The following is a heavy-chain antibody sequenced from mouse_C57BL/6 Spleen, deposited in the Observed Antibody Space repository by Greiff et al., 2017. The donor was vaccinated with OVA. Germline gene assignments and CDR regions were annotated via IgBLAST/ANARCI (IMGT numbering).Heavy chain of an antibody. CDR3: AITTVVAHWYFDV. V-gene: IGHV5-12*01. J-gene: IGHJ1*03. CDR2: ISNGGGST. D-gene: IGHD1-1*01. CDR1: GFTFSDYY. Sequence: EVMLVESGGGLVQPGGSLKLSCAASGFTFSDYYMYWVRQTPEKRLEWVAYISNGGGSTYYPDTVKGRFTISRDNAKNTLYLQMSRLKSEDTAMYYCAITTVVAHWYFDVWGTGTTVTVSS.